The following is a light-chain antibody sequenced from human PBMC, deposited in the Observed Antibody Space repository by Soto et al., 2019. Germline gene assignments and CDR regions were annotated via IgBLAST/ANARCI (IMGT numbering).Light chain of an antibody. CDR2: DAS. Sequence: EIVLTQSPATLSLSPGERAILSCRASQSVGTYLAWYQQKPGQAPRLLIYDASNMATGIPARFGGSGSGTDVTLTINSLEPEDFAVYYCQQRSNWPGTFGPGTKVDIK. CDR3: QQRSNWPGT. J-gene: IGKJ3*01. V-gene: IGKV3-11*01. CDR1: QSVGTY.